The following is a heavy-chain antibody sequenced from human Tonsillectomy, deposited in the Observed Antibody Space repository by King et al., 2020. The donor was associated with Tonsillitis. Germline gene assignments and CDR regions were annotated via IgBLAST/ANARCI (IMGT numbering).Heavy chain of an antibody. J-gene: IGHJ4*02. V-gene: IGHV3-21*01. CDR1: GFTFRSYS. CDR2: IWTSSNSI. CDR3: ASEGGQQPGESGEAFDS. Sequence: QLVQSGGGLVMPGGSLILCCTASGFTFRSYSMNWVRQAPGKGLEWVSSIWTSSNSIYYADSMKVRFTISRDNAKNSLYLQMNSLRAKDTAIYYCASEGGQQPGESGEAFDSWGQGTLVTVSS. D-gene: IGHD6-13*01.